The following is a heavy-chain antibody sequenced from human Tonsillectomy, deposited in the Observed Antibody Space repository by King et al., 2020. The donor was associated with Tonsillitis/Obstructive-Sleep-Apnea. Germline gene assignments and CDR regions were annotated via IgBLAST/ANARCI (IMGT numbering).Heavy chain of an antibody. D-gene: IGHD2-21*01. CDR3: ATEYRGYFDY. Sequence: VQLVESGGGVVQPGKSLRPSCAASGSTFSDYAMHWVRQAPGEGLEWVAVISYDGSNKYSADSVKGRFTISRDISKKTLYLQMNSLRAEDTAVYYCATEYRGYFDYWGQGSPITVSS. J-gene: IGHJ4*02. V-gene: IGHV3-30*04. CDR1: GSTFSDYA. CDR2: ISYDGSNK.